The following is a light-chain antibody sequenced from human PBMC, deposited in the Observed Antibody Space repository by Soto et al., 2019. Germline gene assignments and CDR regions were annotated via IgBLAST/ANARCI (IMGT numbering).Light chain of an antibody. Sequence: ETVMTQSPATLSVSPGGRATLSCRATQSVSSNSLAWYQQKPGQAPRLLIYAAATRATGIPDRFSGSGSGTDFTLTISRLEPEDFAVYYCQQLTDWPPQWTFGQGTKVDIK. CDR1: QSVSSNS. J-gene: IGKJ1*01. CDR3: QQLTDWPPQWT. V-gene: IGKV3D-20*02. CDR2: AAA.